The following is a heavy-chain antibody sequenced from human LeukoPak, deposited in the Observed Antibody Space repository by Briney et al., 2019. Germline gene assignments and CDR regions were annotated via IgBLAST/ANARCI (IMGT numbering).Heavy chain of an antibody. CDR1: GGTFSSYA. CDR3: ASHYYDSSGYYYGFDY. Sequence: SVTVSCKASGGTFSSYAISWVRQAPGQGLGWMGGIIPIFGTANYAQKFQGRVTITADESTTTAYMELSSLRSEDTAVYYCASHYYDSSGYYYGFDYWGQGTLVTVSS. J-gene: IGHJ4*02. CDR2: IIPIFGTA. D-gene: IGHD3-22*01. V-gene: IGHV1-69*01.